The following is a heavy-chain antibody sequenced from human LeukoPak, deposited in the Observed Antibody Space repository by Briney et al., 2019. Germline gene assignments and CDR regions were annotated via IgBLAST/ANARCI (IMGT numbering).Heavy chain of an antibody. CDR3: ATERDGQQLASFDY. CDR2: ISSNGGST. J-gene: IGHJ4*02. Sequence: GGSLRLSCAASEFTFSNYAMYWVRQAPGKGLEYVSGISSNGGSTYYANSVKGRFTISRDNSKNTLYLQMNSLRAEDTAVYYCATERDGQQLASFDYWGQGTLVTVSS. V-gene: IGHV3-64*01. D-gene: IGHD6-13*01. CDR1: EFTFSNYA.